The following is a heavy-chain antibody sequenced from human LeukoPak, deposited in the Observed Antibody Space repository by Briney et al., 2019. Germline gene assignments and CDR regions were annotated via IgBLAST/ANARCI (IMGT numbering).Heavy chain of an antibody. V-gene: IGHV4-4*07. CDR1: GGSISSYY. D-gene: IGHD6-19*01. CDR2: IYTSGST. CDR3: ARVRWDIVVAGHYYYYMDV. J-gene: IGHJ6*03. Sequence: SETLSLTCTVSGGSISSYYWSWIRQPAGKGLEWIGRIYTSGSTNYNPSLKSRVTMSVDTSKNQFSLKLSSVTAADTAVYYCARVRWDIVVAGHYYYYMDVWGKGPRSPSP.